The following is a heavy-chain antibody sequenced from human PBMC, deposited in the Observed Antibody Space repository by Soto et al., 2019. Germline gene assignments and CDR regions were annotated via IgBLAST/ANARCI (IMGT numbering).Heavy chain of an antibody. J-gene: IGHJ4*02. V-gene: IGHV3-30*03. CDR2: ISYDGSNK. Sequence: PGGSLRLSCAASGFTFSSYGMHWVRQAPGKGLEWVAVISYDGSNKYYADSVKGRFTISRDNSKNTLYLQMNSLRAEDAAVYYCAGLVEMATIPDDWGQGTLVNVSS. D-gene: IGHD5-12*01. CDR3: AGLVEMATIPDD. CDR1: GFTFSSYG.